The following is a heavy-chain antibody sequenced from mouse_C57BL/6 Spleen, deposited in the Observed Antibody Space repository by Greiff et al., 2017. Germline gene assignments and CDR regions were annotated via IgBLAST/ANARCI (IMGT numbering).Heavy chain of an antibody. J-gene: IGHJ1*03. V-gene: IGHV1-53*01. Sequence: QVQLQQSGTELVKPGASVKLSCKASGYTFTSYWMHWVKQRPGQGLEWIGNINPSNGGTNYNEKFKSKATLTVDKSSSTAYMQLSSLTSEDSAVYYCARSGPYDYDWPYWYFDVWGTGTTVTVSS. D-gene: IGHD2-4*01. CDR3: ARSGPYDYDWPYWYFDV. CDR2: INPSNGGT. CDR1: GYTFTSYW.